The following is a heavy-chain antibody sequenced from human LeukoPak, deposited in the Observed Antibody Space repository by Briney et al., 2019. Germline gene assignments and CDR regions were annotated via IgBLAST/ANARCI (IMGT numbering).Heavy chain of an antibody. V-gene: IGHV4-30-2*01. CDR2: IYHSGST. Sequence: SQTLSLTCAVSGVSISSGGYSWSWLRQPPGKGLEWIGYIYHSGSTYYNPSLKSRVTISVDRSKNQFSLKLSSVTAADTAVYYCARGSRLGYCTNGVCYFDYWGQGTLVTVSS. D-gene: IGHD2-8*01. CDR3: ARGSRLGYCTNGVCYFDY. J-gene: IGHJ4*02. CDR1: GVSISSGGYS.